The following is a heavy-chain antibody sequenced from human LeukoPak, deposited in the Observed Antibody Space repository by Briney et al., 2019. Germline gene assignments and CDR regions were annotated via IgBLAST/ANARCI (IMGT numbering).Heavy chain of an antibody. J-gene: IGHJ4*02. V-gene: IGHV3-23*01. D-gene: IGHD3-22*01. CDR2: ISGSGGST. CDR1: GFTFSSYA. CDR3: AKDWNYYDSSGYYPHFDY. Sequence: PGGSLRLSCAASGFTFSSYAMSWVRQAPGKGLEWVSAISGSGGSTYYADSVKGRFTISRDNSKNTLYLQMNSLRAEDTAVYYCAKDWNYYDSSGYYPHFDYWGQGTLVTVSS.